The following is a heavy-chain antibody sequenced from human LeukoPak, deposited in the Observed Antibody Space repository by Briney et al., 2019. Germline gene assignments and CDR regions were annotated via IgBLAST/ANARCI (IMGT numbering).Heavy chain of an antibody. Sequence: SETLSLTCTVSGGSISGSSSYWGWIRQPPGKGLEWIGEINHSGSTNYNPSLKSRVTISVDTSKNQFSLKLSSVTAADTAVYYCARVLRAAAGRDYYYGMDVWGQGTTVTVSS. CDR1: GGSISGSSSY. CDR2: INHSGST. D-gene: IGHD6-13*01. V-gene: IGHV4-39*07. J-gene: IGHJ6*02. CDR3: ARVLRAAAGRDYYYGMDV.